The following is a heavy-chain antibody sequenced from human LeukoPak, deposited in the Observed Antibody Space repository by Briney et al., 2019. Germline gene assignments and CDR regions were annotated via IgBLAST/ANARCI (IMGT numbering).Heavy chain of an antibody. J-gene: IGHJ4*02. CDR3: ARRTEGYDFWSGYSPLDY. D-gene: IGHD3-3*01. CDR2: ISSSSSTI. Sequence: PGGSLRLSCAASGFTFSSYSMNWVRQAPGKGLEWVSYISSSSSTIYYADSVKGRFTISRDNAKNSLYLQMNSLRAEDTAVYYCARRTEGYDFWSGYSPLDYWGQGTLVTVSS. V-gene: IGHV3-48*04. CDR1: GFTFSSYS.